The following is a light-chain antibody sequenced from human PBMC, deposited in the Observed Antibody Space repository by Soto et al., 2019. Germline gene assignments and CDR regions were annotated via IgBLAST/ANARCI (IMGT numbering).Light chain of an antibody. Sequence: EIVLTQSPGTLSLSPGERATLSCRASQSVTSSYLAWYQQKPGQAPRLLMYGTSTRATDIPDRFSGSGSGTDFTLTISRLEPEDFAVYYCQHYGTSLFTFGPGTKVDIK. CDR3: QHYGTSLFT. CDR1: QSVTSSY. J-gene: IGKJ3*01. V-gene: IGKV3-20*01. CDR2: GTS.